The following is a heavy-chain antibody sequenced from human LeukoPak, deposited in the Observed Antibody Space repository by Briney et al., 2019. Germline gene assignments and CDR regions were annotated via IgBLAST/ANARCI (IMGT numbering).Heavy chain of an antibody. D-gene: IGHD3-16*01. CDR3: AVGGF. CDR2: ISYDGSNK. CDR1: GFTFSSYG. Sequence: GRSLRLSCAASGFTFSSYGMHWDRQAPGKGLEWVAVISYDGSNKYYADSVKGRFTISRDNSKNTLYLQMNSLRAEDTAVYYCAVGGFWGQGTLVTVSS. J-gene: IGHJ4*02. V-gene: IGHV3-30*03.